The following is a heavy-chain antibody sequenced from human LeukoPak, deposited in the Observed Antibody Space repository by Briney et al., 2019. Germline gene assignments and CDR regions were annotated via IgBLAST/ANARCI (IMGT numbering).Heavy chain of an antibody. CDR2: ISWQSRTR. V-gene: IGHV3-9*01. CDR3: GSTSYNTSLKSRFTISVDTSKNKFSLKLSSVTAADTAVYYCARNRRHRTTKRGFDY. CDR1: GFSFTNYW. D-gene: IGHD3-10*01. J-gene: IGHJ4*02. Sequence: GGSLRLSCAASGFSFTNYWMHWVRQVPGKGLEWVSGISWQSRTRKYAESVRGRFTISRDNAKNSLYLQMNSLKLEDTALYYCGSTSYNTSLKSRFTISVDTSKNKFSLKLSSVTAADTAVYYCARNRRHRTTKRGFDYWGQGTLVTVSS.